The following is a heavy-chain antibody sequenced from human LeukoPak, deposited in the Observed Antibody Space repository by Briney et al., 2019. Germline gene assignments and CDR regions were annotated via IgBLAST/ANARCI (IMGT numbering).Heavy chain of an antibody. J-gene: IGHJ6*02. CDR2: ISWNSGSI. D-gene: IGHD3-10*01. CDR1: GFTFDDYA. V-gene: IGHV3-9*01. CDR3: AKDMGGSGTPYYGMDV. Sequence: PGGSLRLSCAASGFTFDDYAMHWVRQAPGKGLEWVSGISWNSGSIGYADSVKGRFTISRDNAENSLYLQMNSLRAEDTALYYCAKDMGGSGTPYYGMDVWGQGTTVTVSS.